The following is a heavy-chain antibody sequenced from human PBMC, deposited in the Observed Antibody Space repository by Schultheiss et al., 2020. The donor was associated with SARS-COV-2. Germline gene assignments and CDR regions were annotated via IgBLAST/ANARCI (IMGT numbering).Heavy chain of an antibody. CDR2: ISSSSSYI. CDR3: ANADPVEYSRSGY. CDR1: GFTFSSYG. D-gene: IGHD6-6*01. J-gene: IGHJ4*02. V-gene: IGHV3-21*01. Sequence: GESLKISCAASGFTFSSYGMHWVRQAPGKGLEWVSSISSSSSYIYYADSVKGRFTISRDNAKNSLYLQMNSLRAEDTAVYYCANADPVEYSRSGYWGQGTLVTVSS.